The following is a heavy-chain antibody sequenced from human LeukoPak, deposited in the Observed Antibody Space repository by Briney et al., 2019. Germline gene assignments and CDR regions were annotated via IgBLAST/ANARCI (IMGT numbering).Heavy chain of an antibody. CDR3: ARGTGTVTLYDY. V-gene: IGHV4-59*01. D-gene: IGHD1-7*01. CDR2: IYYSGST. Sequence: SETLSLTCTVSGGSISSYYWSWIRQPPGKGLEWIGYIYYSGSTNYNPSLKSRVTISVDTSKNQFSLKLSSVTAADTAVYYCARGTGTVTLYDYWGQGTLVTVSP. CDR1: GGSISSYY. J-gene: IGHJ4*02.